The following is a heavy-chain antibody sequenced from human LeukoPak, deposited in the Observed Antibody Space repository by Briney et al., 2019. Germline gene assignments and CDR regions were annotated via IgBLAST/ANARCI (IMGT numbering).Heavy chain of an antibody. CDR2: ISGSGGST. Sequence: GGSLRLSCAASGFTFSSYGMSWVRQAPGKGLEWVSAISGSGGSTYYADSVKGRFTISRDNSKNTLYLQMNSLRAEDTAVYYCAKDRYCSGGSCYSGLLGYDYWGQGTLVTVSS. CDR1: GFTFSSYG. J-gene: IGHJ4*02. D-gene: IGHD2-15*01. CDR3: AKDRYCSGGSCYSGLLGYDY. V-gene: IGHV3-23*01.